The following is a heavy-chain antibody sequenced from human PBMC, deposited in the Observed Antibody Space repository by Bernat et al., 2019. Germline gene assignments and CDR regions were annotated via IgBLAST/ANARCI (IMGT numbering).Heavy chain of an antibody. CDR1: GGTFSSYT. CDR3: ARDGGSYGSGSCLRHYYGMDV. Sequence: QVQLVQSGAEVKKPGSSVKVSCKASGGTFSSYTISWVRQAPGQGLEWMGRIIPILGIANYAQKFQGRVTITADKSTSTAYMELSSLRSEDTAVYYCARDGGSYGSGSCLRHYYGMDVWGQGTTVTVSS. V-gene: IGHV1-69*08. J-gene: IGHJ6*02. CDR2: IIPILGIA. D-gene: IGHD3-10*01.